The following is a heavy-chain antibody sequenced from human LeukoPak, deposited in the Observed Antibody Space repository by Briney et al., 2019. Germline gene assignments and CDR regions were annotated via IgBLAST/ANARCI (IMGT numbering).Heavy chain of an antibody. D-gene: IGHD2-2*01. CDR2: ISYDGSNK. CDR3: TRHHCTSTSCSRDY. J-gene: IGHJ4*02. CDR1: GFTFSRYA. V-gene: IGHV3-30*04. Sequence: PGGSLRLSCAASGFTFSRYAMHWVRQAPGKGLEWAAVISYDGSNKYYADSVKGRFTISRDNSKNTLYLQMNSLKTEDTALYYCTRHHCTSTSCSRDYWGQGTLVTVSS.